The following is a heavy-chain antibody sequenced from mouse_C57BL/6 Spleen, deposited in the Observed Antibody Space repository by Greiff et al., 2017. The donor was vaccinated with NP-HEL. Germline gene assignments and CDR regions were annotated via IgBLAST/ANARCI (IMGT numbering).Heavy chain of an antibody. V-gene: IGHV1-22*01. Sequence: EVQLQQSGPELVKPGASVKMSCKASGYTFTDYHTHWVKQSHGTSLEWIGYINPNNGGTSYNQKFKGKATLTVNTSASTAYMELRSLTSEESAVYYCARVDDGSRLDYWGQGTTLTVAS. D-gene: IGHD1-1*01. CDR2: INPNNGGT. CDR3: ARVDDGSRLDY. CDR1: GYTFTDYH. J-gene: IGHJ2*01.